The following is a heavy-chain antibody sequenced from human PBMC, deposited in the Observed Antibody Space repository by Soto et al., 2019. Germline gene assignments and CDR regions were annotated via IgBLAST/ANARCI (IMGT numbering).Heavy chain of an antibody. CDR2: IVPDGRNQ. Sequence: GGFLRLSCVASGSPFDVHWVRQAPGKGPEWVAHIVPDGRNQYWADSVKGRFTGSRDNAKNTVYLQMNSLRTEDTAVYYCARGPTHGAFDLWGQGTMVTVSS. CDR3: ARGPTHGAFDL. J-gene: IGHJ3*01. CDR1: GSPFD. V-gene: IGHV3-30-3*01.